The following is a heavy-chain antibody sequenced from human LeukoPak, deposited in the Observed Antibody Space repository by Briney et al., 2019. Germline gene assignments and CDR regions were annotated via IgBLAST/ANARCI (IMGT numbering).Heavy chain of an antibody. Sequence: GGSLRLSRAASGFTFSSYGMHWVRQAPGKGLEWVAVISYDGSNKYYADSVKGRFTISRDNSKNTLYLQMNSLRAEDTAVYYCAKEHHVLRHFDALGYWGQGTLVTVSS. CDR2: ISYDGSNK. D-gene: IGHD3-9*01. CDR1: GFTFSSYG. V-gene: IGHV3-30*18. J-gene: IGHJ4*02. CDR3: AKEHHVLRHFDALGY.